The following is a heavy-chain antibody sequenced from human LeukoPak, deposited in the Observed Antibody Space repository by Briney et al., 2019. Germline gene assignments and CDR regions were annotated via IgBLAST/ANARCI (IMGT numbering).Heavy chain of an antibody. CDR1: GGSISSYY. D-gene: IGHD4-17*01. V-gene: IGHV4-59*08. J-gene: IGHJ3*02. Sequence: SETLSLTCTVSGGSISSYYWSWIRQPPGKGLEWIGYIYYSGSTNYNPSLKSRVTISVDTSKNQFSLKLSSVTAADTAVYYCARHPTTVVQGNAFDIWGQGTMVTVSS. CDR2: IYYSGST. CDR3: ARHPTTVVQGNAFDI.